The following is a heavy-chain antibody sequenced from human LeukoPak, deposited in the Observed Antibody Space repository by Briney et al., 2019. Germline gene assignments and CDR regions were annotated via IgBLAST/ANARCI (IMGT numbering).Heavy chain of an antibody. Sequence: GGSLRLSCAASGFTFSRYWMHWVRQAPGKGLLWVSRINSDGSSTYYADSVKGQFTTSRDNAKNALHLQMNSLTAEDTAVYYCVLDLFSSFAFDIWGQGTMVTVSS. CDR2: INSDGSST. CDR1: GFTFSRYW. J-gene: IGHJ3*02. CDR3: VLDLFSSFAFDI. D-gene: IGHD3/OR15-3a*01. V-gene: IGHV3-74*01.